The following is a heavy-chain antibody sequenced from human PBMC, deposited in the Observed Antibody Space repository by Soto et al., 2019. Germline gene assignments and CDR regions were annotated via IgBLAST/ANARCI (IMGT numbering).Heavy chain of an antibody. Sequence: ASVKVSCKASGGTFSSYAISWVRQAPGQGLEWMGGIIPIFGTANYAQKFQGRVTITADESTSTAYMELSSLRSEDTAVYYCARVGQLWSDYFDYWGQGTLVTVSS. CDR3: ARVGQLWSDYFDY. J-gene: IGHJ4*02. CDR1: GGTFSSYA. V-gene: IGHV1-69*13. CDR2: IIPIFGTA. D-gene: IGHD5-18*01.